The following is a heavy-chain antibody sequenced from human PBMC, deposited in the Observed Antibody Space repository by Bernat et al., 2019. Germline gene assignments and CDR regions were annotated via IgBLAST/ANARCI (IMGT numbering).Heavy chain of an antibody. Sequence: QVQLQESGPGLVKPSETLSLICTVSGASVSSGSYYWSWIRQPPGKGLEWAGCISYSGSTYYNPSLKSRVTISLDTSKNQFSLKLNSVTAADTAVYYCATAGGGSDAFDIWGQGTMVSVSS. J-gene: IGHJ3*02. V-gene: IGHV4-61*01. CDR3: ATAGGGSDAFDI. CDR2: ISYSGST. D-gene: IGHD3-16*01. CDR1: GASVSSGSYY.